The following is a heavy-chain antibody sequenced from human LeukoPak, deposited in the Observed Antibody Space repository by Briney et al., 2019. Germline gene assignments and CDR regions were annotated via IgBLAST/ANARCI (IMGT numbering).Heavy chain of an antibody. Sequence: GGSLRLSCAASGFTFSSYEVNWVRQAPGKGLEWVSYISSSGKTISYADSVKGRFTISRDNAKNSLYLHMNSLRGEDTAVYFCARGGSGSYHCYMDVWGKGTTVTVSS. CDR3: ARGGSGSYHCYMDV. V-gene: IGHV3-48*03. CDR1: GFTFSSYE. CDR2: ISSSGKTI. D-gene: IGHD3-22*01. J-gene: IGHJ6*03.